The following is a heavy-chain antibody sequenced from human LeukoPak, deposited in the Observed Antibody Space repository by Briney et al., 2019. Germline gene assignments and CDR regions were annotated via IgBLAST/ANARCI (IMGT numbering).Heavy chain of an antibody. V-gene: IGHV1-2*02. D-gene: IGHD1-26*01. CDR2: INPNSGGT. J-gene: IGHJ4*02. Sequence: ASVKVSCKASGYTFTGYYMHWVRQAPGQGLEWMGWINPNSGGTNYAQKFQGRVTMTRDTSISTAYMELSRLRSDDTAVYYCARRRALVGAPFGYWGQGTPVTVSS. CDR1: GYTFTGYY. CDR3: ARRRALVGAPFGY.